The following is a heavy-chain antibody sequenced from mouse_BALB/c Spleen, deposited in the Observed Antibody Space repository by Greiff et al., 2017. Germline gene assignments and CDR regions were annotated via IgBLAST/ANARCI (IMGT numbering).Heavy chain of an antibody. CDR1: GFNNKDTY. Sequence: EVQLQQSGAELVKPGASVKLSCTASGFNNKDTYMHWVKQRPEQGLEWIGRIDPANGNTKYDPKFQGKATITADTSSNTAYLQLSSLTSEDTAVYYCARDGSSLYYAMDYWGQGTSVTVSS. CDR2: IDPANGNT. CDR3: ARDGSSLYYAMDY. J-gene: IGHJ4*01. V-gene: IGHV14-3*02. D-gene: IGHD1-1*01.